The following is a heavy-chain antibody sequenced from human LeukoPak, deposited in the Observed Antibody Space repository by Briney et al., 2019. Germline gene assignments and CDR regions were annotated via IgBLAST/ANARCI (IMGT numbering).Heavy chain of an antibody. D-gene: IGHD6-19*01. V-gene: IGHV3-23*01. CDR1: GFTFNSYA. Sequence: PGGSLRLSCAASGFTFNSYAMSWVRQAPGKGLEWVSAISGSGGSTYYADSVKGRFTISRDNSKNTLYLQMNSLRAEDTAVYYCAKALAVAGESWFDPWGQGTLVTVSS. CDR3: AKALAVAGESWFDP. J-gene: IGHJ5*02. CDR2: ISGSGGST.